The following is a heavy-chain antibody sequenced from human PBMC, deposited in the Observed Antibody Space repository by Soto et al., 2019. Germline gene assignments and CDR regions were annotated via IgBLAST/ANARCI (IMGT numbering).Heavy chain of an antibody. D-gene: IGHD6-13*01. Sequence: PSETLSLTCTVSGGSISSYYWSWIRQPPGKGLEWIGYIYYSGSTNYNPSLKSRVTISVDTSKNQFSLKLSSVTAADTAVYYCARVRDSSSWPSNWFDPWGQGTLVTVSS. V-gene: IGHV4-59*01. CDR2: IYYSGST. CDR3: ARVRDSSSWPSNWFDP. CDR1: GGSISSYY. J-gene: IGHJ5*02.